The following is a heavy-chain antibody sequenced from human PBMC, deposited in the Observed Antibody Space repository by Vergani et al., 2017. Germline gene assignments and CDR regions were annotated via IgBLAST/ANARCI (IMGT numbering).Heavy chain of an antibody. CDR3: ARDGRSSWYFDY. D-gene: IGHD6-13*01. V-gene: IGHV3-21*05. Sequence: EVQLVESGGGLVKPGGSLRLSCAASGXTFSSYSMNWVRQAPGKGLEWVSYISSSGSTIYYADSVKGRFTISRDXAKNSRYLQMNSLRAEDTAVYYCARDGRSSWYFDYWGQGTLVTVSS. J-gene: IGHJ4*02. CDR2: ISSSGSTI. CDR1: GXTFSSYS.